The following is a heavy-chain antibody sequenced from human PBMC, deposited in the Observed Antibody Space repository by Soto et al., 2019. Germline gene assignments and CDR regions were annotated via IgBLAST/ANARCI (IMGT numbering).Heavy chain of an antibody. CDR3: ARAGYYDILTGYGYFDL. V-gene: IGHV1-18*01. D-gene: IGHD3-9*01. J-gene: IGHJ2*01. CDR1: GCTFTSYG. Sequence: QVQLVQSGAEVKKPGASVKVSCKASGCTFTSYGISWVRQAPGQGLEWMGWISAYNGNTNYAQKLQGRVTMTTDTSTSTAYMELRSLRSDDTAVYYCARAGYYDILTGYGYFDLWGRGTLVTVSS. CDR2: ISAYNGNT.